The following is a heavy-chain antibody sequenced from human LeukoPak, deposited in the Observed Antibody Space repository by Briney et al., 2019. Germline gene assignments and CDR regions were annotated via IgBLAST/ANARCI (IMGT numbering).Heavy chain of an antibody. CDR1: GFTFRSYA. Sequence: GSLRLSCAASGFTFRSYAMSWVRQAPGKGLEWIGEINHSGSTNYNPSLKSRVTISVDTSKNQFSLKLSSVTAADTAVYYCAREEVFAYYYYYMDVWGKGTTVTVSS. J-gene: IGHJ6*03. V-gene: IGHV4-34*01. CDR2: INHSGST. D-gene: IGHD1-14*01. CDR3: AREEVFAYYYYYMDV.